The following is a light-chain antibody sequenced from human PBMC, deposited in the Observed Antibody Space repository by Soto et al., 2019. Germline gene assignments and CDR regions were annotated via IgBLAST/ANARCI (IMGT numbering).Light chain of an antibody. CDR2: DAS. Sequence: DIQMTQSPSTLSASVGDRVTITCRASQSISSWLAWYQQKPVKAPKLLVYDASSLESGVPSRFSGSGSGTKFTLTISSLQPDDFAPYYCQQSNSYSRYTFGQVTKVDIK. CDR3: QQSNSYSRYT. V-gene: IGKV1-5*01. J-gene: IGKJ2*01. CDR1: QSISSW.